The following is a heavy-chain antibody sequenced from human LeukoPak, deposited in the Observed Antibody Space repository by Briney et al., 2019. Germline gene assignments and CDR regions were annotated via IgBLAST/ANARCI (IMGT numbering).Heavy chain of an antibody. CDR2: IYTSGST. CDR3: ARCIVDLNYYYYMDV. CDR1: GGSISSGSYY. V-gene: IGHV4-61*02. D-gene: IGHD2-21*01. Sequence: SETLSLTCTVSGGSISSGSYYWSWIRQPAGTGLEWIGRIYTSGSTNYNPSLKSRVTISVDTSKNQFSLKLSSVTAADTAVYYCARCIVDLNYYYYMDVWGKGTTVTVSS. J-gene: IGHJ6*03.